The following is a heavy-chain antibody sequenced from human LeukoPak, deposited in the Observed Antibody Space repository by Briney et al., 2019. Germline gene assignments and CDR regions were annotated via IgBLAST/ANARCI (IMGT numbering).Heavy chain of an antibody. CDR2: INHSGST. CDR3: ASASSYDILTGYNDAFDI. CDR1: GGSFSGYY. D-gene: IGHD3-9*01. J-gene: IGHJ3*02. V-gene: IGHV4-34*01. Sequence: SETLSLTCAVYGGSFSGYYWSWIRQPPGKGLEWIGEINHSGSTNYNPSLKSRVTISVDTSKNQFSLKLSSVTAADTAVCYCASASSYDILTGYNDAFDIWGQGTMVTVSS.